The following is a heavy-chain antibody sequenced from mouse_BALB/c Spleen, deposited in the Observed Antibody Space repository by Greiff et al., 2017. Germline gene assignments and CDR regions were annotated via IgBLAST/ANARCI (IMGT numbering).Heavy chain of an antibody. D-gene: IGHD2-1*01. J-gene: IGHJ4*01. CDR2: IYPGDGDT. CDR3: ARGGYYGNYPYAMDY. Sequence: QVQLQQSGAELVRPGSSVKISCKASGYAFSSYWMNWVKQRPGQGLEWIGQIYPGDGDTNYNGKFKGKATLTADKSSSTAYMQLSSLTSEDSAVYFCARGGYYGNYPYAMDYWGQGTSVTVSS. V-gene: IGHV1-80*01. CDR1: GYAFSSYW.